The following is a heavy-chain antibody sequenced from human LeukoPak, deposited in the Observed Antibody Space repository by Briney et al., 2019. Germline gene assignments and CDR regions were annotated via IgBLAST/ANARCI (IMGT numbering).Heavy chain of an antibody. Sequence: GRSLRLSCAASGFTFDDYAMHWVRQAPGKGLEWVSGISGNSGSIGYADSVKGRFTISRDNAKNTLYLQMKSTRAEDMALYYCAKTMAATMIVVAIDYWGQGTLFTVSS. D-gene: IGHD3-22*01. CDR3: AKTMAATMIVVAIDY. J-gene: IGHJ4*02. V-gene: IGHV3-9*03. CDR1: GFTFDDYA. CDR2: ISGNSGSI.